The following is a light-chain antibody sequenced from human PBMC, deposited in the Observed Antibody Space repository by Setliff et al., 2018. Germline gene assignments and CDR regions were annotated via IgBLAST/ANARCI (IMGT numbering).Light chain of an antibody. CDR3: LSYTSDTTHAV. V-gene: IGLV2-14*01. CDR2: DVT. Sequence: LTQPAAVSGSPGQSIAISCTGTSRDVGGYNFVSWYQQHPDKAPKLLIYDVTVRPSGVSDRFSGSKSGNTASLTISGLQAEDEADYYCLSYTSDTTHAVFGGGTKVTVL. J-gene: IGLJ2*01. CDR1: SRDVGGYNF.